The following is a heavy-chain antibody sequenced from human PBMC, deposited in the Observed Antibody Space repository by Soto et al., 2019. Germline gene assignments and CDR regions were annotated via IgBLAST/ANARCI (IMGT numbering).Heavy chain of an antibody. CDR1: GFTFGNYG. J-gene: IGHJ4*02. CDR3: AKAGGAHKYPQDY. Sequence: QVQLVESGGGVVPPGRSLRLSCAGSGFTFGNYGMHWLRQAPGKGLEWLTVISYDGGDKNYADSVKGRFAISRDNSQKTLYLQMNSLKAEDTAIYYCAKAGGAHKYPQDYWGQGVLVTVSS. D-gene: IGHD2-2*02. CDR2: ISYDGGDK. V-gene: IGHV3-30*18.